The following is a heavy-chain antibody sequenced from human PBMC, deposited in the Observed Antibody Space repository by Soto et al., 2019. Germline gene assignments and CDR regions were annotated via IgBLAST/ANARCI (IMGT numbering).Heavy chain of an antibody. CDR1: GDSVSRNSAA. D-gene: IGHD3-3*01. J-gene: IGHJ4*02. CDR2: TYYRSKWYN. V-gene: IGHV6-1*01. Sequence: SQTLSLTCAISGDSVSRNSAARNWIRQSPSRGLELLGRTYYRSKWYNDYAVSVKSRITINPDTSKNQFSLQLNSVTPEDTAVYYCARFPPRLEDYWGQGTLVTVSS. CDR3: ARFPPRLEDY.